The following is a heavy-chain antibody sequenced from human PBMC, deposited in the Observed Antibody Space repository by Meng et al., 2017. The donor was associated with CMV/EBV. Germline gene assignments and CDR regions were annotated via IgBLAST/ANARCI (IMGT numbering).Heavy chain of an antibody. Sequence: GESLKISCAASGFTFSSYSMNWVRQAPGKGLEWVSSISSSSSYIYYADSVKDRFTISRDNAKNSLYLQMNSLRAEDTAVYYCARDGDYYDSVNFDYWGQGTLVTVSS. V-gene: IGHV3-21*01. D-gene: IGHD3-22*01. CDR1: GFTFSSYS. CDR2: ISSSSSYI. J-gene: IGHJ4*02. CDR3: ARDGDYYDSVNFDY.